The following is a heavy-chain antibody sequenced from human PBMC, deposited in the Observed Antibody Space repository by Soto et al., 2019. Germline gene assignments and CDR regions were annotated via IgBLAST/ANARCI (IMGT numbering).Heavy chain of an antibody. CDR2: ISTEGSTT. J-gene: IGHJ3*02. CDR3: ANDGVFVVGTSRCFDI. Sequence: EVQLVESGGGLVQPGGSLRLSCAASGFTLSRYWMHWVRQAPGEGLVWVSGISTEGSTTRYVDSVKGRFTISRDNVKNAAYLQMSSVGDDQTVVYYCANDGVFVVGTSRCFDIWGQGTVVTVSS. CDR1: GFTLSRYW. V-gene: IGHV3-74*01. D-gene: IGHD3-3*01.